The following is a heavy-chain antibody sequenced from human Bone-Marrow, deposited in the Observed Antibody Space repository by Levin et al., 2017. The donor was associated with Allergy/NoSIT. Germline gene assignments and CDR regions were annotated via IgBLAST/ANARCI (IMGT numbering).Heavy chain of an antibody. CDR3: ARSGLSNYDYYYAMDV. CDR1: GYFFTDYY. D-gene: IGHD4-11*01. J-gene: IGHJ6*02. Sequence: KRGESLKISCKASGYFFTDYYIHWVRQAPGQGLEWMGRIDPISGATELNQKFQDRGFMTRGTAISTAHLELTRLRSDDTAVYYCARSGLSNYDYYYAMDVWGQGTTITVSS. V-gene: IGHV1-2*06. CDR2: IDPISGAT.